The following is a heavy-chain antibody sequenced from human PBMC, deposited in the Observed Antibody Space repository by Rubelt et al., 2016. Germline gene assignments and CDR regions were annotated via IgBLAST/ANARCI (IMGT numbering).Heavy chain of an antibody. Sequence: VHLQQWGAGLLKPSETLSLTCAVYGGSISGYYWSWIRQPPGKGLEWLGEIDHSGNTDYIPSLKSRVSISVDTSKKQISLKRSSVTAADTAVYYGARHDTGSFLFDFWGQGTPVTVSS. V-gene: IGHV4-34*01. CDR1: GGSISGYY. J-gene: IGHJ4*02. CDR2: IDHSGNT. D-gene: IGHD1-26*01. CDR3: ARHDTGSFLFDF.